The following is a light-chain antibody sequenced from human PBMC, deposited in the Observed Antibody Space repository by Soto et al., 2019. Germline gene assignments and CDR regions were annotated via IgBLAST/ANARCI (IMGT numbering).Light chain of an antibody. J-gene: IGLJ2*01. CDR3: QSYDSSLSDVV. V-gene: IGLV1-40*01. CDR2: GNS. CDR1: SCNIGAGYD. Sequence: QSLLTQPPSVSGAPGQRVTISCTGSSCNIGAGYDVHWYQQLPGTAPKLLIYGNSNRPSGVPDRFSGSKSGTSASLAITGLQAEDEADYYCQSYDSSLSDVVFGGGTKLTVL.